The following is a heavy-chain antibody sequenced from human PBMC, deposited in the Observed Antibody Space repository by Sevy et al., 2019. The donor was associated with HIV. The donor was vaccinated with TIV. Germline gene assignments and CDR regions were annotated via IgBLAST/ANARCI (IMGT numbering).Heavy chain of an antibody. CDR3: ARDMGYSSGWYVAFDI. Sequence: ASVKVSCKASGYTFTGYYMHWVRQAPGQGLEWMGWINPNSGGTNYAQKLQGRVTMTRDTSISTAYMELSRLRSDDTAVYYCARDMGYSSGWYVAFDIWGQGTMVTVSS. D-gene: IGHD6-19*01. J-gene: IGHJ3*02. CDR1: GYTFTGYY. V-gene: IGHV1-2*02. CDR2: INPNSGGT.